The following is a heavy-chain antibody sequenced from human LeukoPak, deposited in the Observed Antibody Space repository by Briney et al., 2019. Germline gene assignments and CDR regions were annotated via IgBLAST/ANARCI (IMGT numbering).Heavy chain of an antibody. D-gene: IGHD6-6*01. CDR1: GGTFSSYA. CDR2: IIPIFGTA. V-gene: IGHV1-69*01. J-gene: IGHJ6*02. Sequence: VKVSCKDSGGTFSSYAISWVRQAPGQGLEWMGGIIPIFGTANYAQKFQGRVTITADESTSTAYMELSSLRSEDTAVYYCATALVRSYHYYGMDVWGQGTTVTVSS. CDR3: ATALVRSYHYYGMDV.